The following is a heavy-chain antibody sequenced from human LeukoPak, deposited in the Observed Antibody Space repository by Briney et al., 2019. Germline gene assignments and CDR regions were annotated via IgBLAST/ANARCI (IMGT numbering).Heavy chain of an antibody. J-gene: IGHJ2*01. CDR2: ISKDDRGI. Sequence: GGSLRLSCSASGFTLSGYWIHWVRQAPGKGLVWVSSISKDDRGIAYADSVKGRFTISTDNAKNAVHLQMSSLRVDDTAVYYCARVHASRCQKDWYFDLWGRGTLVAVSS. CDR3: ARVHASRCQKDWYFDL. D-gene: IGHD2-2*01. CDR1: GFTLSGYW. V-gene: IGHV3-74*01.